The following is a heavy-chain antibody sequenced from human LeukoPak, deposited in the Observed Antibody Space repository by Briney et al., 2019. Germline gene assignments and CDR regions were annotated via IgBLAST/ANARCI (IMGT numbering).Heavy chain of an antibody. CDR1: GFTFSSYA. CDR3: ARERYGDYSPFDP. D-gene: IGHD4-17*01. CDR2: ISYDGSIK. Sequence: PGGSLRLSCAASGFTFSSYAMHWVRQAPGKGLEWVAVISYDGSIKYYADSVKGRFTISRDNSKNTLYLQMNSLRAEDTAVYYCARERYGDYSPFDPWGQGTLVTVSS. V-gene: IGHV3-30-3*01. J-gene: IGHJ5*02.